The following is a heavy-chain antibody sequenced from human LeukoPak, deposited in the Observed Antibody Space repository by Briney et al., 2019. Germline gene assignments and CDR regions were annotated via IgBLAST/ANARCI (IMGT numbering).Heavy chain of an antibody. D-gene: IGHD5-18*01. CDR1: GYTFTSYD. Sequence: ASVKVSCKASGYTFTSYDINWVRQATGQGLEWMGWMNPSSGNTGYAQKFQGRVTITRNTSISTAYMELSSLRSEDTAVYYCARGRGGTAMVDYYYYMDVWGKGTTVTVSS. CDR3: ARGRGGTAMVDYYYYMDV. CDR2: MNPSSGNT. V-gene: IGHV1-8*03. J-gene: IGHJ6*03.